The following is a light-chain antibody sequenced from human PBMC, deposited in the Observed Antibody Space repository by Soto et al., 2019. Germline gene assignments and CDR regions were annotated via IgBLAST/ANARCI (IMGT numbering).Light chain of an antibody. J-gene: IGKJ4*02. Sequence: ERVMAQSPATLSLSPGERAILSCRASQSVGSNLAWYQQIPGQAPRLLIFGASTRATGIPARFSGSGSGTEFPLTISSLQSEDFAVYYCQQYKNWPLTFGGGTRVEIK. CDR3: QQYKNWPLT. V-gene: IGKV3-15*01. CDR1: QSVGSN. CDR2: GAS.